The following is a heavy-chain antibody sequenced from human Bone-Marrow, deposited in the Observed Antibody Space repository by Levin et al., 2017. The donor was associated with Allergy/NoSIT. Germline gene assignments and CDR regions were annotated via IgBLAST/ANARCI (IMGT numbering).Heavy chain of an antibody. V-gene: IGHV4-31*03. CDR3: ARADALSYYYMDV. CDR1: GGSISNSGYY. Sequence: SQTLSLPCTVSGGSISNSGYYWSWIRQSPGRGLEWIGYIYYLGSTFYHPSLKSRVTISVDTSNNQFSLRLRSVTAADTAIYYCARADALSYYYMDVWGRGTTVTVSS. J-gene: IGHJ6*03. CDR2: IYYLGST.